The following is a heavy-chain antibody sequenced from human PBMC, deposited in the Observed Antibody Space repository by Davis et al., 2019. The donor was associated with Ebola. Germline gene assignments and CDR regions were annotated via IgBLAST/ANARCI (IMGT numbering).Heavy chain of an antibody. Sequence: PGGSLRLSCQGSGYSFATYWIGWVRQMPAKGLEWMGLIYPGDSDTRYSPSFHGQVTISVDKSISTAYFEWRSLKASDTAMYYCARHYLGVLPGDNYYYGLDVWGQGTTVTVSS. CDR1: GYSFATYW. CDR2: IYPGDSDT. D-gene: IGHD3-16*01. V-gene: IGHV5-51*01. CDR3: ARHYLGVLPGDNYYYGLDV. J-gene: IGHJ6*02.